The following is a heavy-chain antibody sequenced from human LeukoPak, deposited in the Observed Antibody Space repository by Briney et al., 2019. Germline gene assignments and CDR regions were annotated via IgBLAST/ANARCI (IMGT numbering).Heavy chain of an antibody. V-gene: IGHV3-48*01. CDR1: GFTFSSYE. J-gene: IGHJ6*04. Sequence: GGSLRLSCAASGFTFSSYEMNWVRQAPGKGLEWVSYISSSSSTIYYADSVKGRFTISRDNAKNSLYLQMNSLRAEDTAVYYCARAPNNGSVWGKGTTVTVSS. CDR3: ARAPNNGSV. CDR2: ISSSSSTI. D-gene: IGHD2-8*01.